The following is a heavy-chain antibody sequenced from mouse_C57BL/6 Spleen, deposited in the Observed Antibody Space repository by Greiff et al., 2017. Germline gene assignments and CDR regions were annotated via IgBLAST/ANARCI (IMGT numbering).Heavy chain of an antibody. D-gene: IGHD2-1*01. CDR3: ARDVVTRYFEV. Sequence: EVKLVESGGGLVKPGGSLKLSCAASGFTFSSYAMSWVRQTPEKRLEWVATISDGGSYTYYPDNVKGRFTISRDNAKNNLYLQMSHLKSEDTAMXYCARDVVTRYFEVWGTGSTVTVSS. V-gene: IGHV5-4*01. J-gene: IGHJ1*03. CDR2: ISDGGSYT. CDR1: GFTFSSYA.